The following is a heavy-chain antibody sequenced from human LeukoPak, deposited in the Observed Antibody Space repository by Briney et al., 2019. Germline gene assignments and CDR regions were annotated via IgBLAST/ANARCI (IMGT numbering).Heavy chain of an antibody. CDR2: INHSGST. Sequence: PSETLSLTCAVYSGSFSGYYWSWIRQPPGKGLEWIGEINHSGSTNYNPTLKSRVTISVDTSKNQFSLKLSSVTAADTAVYYCARGIVVVPAAQSPSFDPWGQGTLVTVSS. D-gene: IGHD2-2*01. CDR3: ARGIVVVPAAQSPSFDP. J-gene: IGHJ5*02. V-gene: IGHV4-34*01. CDR1: SGSFSGYY.